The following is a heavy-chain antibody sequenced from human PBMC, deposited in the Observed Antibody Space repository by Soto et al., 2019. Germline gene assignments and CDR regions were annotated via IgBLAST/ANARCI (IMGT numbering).Heavy chain of an antibody. Sequence: GASVKVSCKASGYTFTGYYMHWVRPAPGQGLEWMGWINPNSGGTNYAQKFQGRVTITADESTSTAYMELSSLRSEDTAVYYCARVPRVTPEATDYYYYGMDVWGQGTTVTVS. J-gene: IGHJ6*02. V-gene: IGHV1-2*02. CDR1: GYTFTGYY. D-gene: IGHD4-4*01. CDR2: INPNSGGT. CDR3: ARVPRVTPEATDYYYYGMDV.